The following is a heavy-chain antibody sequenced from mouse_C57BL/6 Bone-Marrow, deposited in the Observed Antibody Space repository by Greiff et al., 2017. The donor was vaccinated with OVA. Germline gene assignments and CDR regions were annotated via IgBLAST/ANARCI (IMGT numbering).Heavy chain of an antibody. Sequence: EVMLVESGGGLVKPGGSLKLSCAASGFTFSDYGMHWVRQAPEKGLEWVAYISSGSSTIYYADTVKGRFTISRDNAKNTLFLQMTSLMSEDTAMYYCARPWLPLYYAMDYWGQGTSVTVSS. J-gene: IGHJ4*01. CDR2: ISSGSSTI. CDR1: GFTFSDYG. V-gene: IGHV5-17*01. D-gene: IGHD2-2*01. CDR3: ARPWLPLYYAMDY.